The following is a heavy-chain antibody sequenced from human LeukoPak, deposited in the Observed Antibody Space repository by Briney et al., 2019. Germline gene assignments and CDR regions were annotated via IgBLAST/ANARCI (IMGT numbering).Heavy chain of an antibody. D-gene: IGHD2-15*01. V-gene: IGHV3-53*01. CDR2: IYSGGST. CDR3: ARDRGAATKWNYYYYYMDV. J-gene: IGHJ6*03. Sequence: GGSLRLSCAASGFTVSSNYMSWVRQAPGKGLEWVSVIYSGGSTYYADSVKGRFTISRDNSKNPLYLQMNSLRAEDTAVYYCARDRGAATKWNYYYYYMDVWGKGTTVTVSS. CDR1: GFTVSSNY.